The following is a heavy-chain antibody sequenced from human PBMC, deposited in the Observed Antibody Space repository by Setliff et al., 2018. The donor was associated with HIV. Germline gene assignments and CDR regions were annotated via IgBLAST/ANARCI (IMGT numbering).Heavy chain of an antibody. D-gene: IGHD5-18*01. CDR2: IYTSGST. CDR1: GGSISSGSYY. J-gene: IGHJ4*02. V-gene: IGHV4-61*09. CDR3: ARERSRGYTDPPRFDY. Sequence: SETLSLTCTVSGGSISSGSYYWSWIRQPAGKGLEWIGHIYTSGSTNYNPSLKSRVTVSVDTSKNQFSLRLTSVTAADTAVYYCARERSRGYTDPPRFDYWGQGTLVTVSS.